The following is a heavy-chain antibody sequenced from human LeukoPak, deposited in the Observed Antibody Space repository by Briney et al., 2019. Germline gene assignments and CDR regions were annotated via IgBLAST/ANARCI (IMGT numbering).Heavy chain of an antibody. CDR3: AKEGYSSSWNADFDY. D-gene: IGHD6-13*01. Sequence: PGGSLRLSCAASRSTFSSYAMSWVRQAPGKGLEWVSAISGSGGITYYADSVKGRFTISRDNSKNTLYLQMNSLRAEDTAVYYCAKEGYSSSWNADFDYWGQGTLVIVSS. J-gene: IGHJ4*02. CDR2: ISGSGGIT. V-gene: IGHV3-23*01. CDR1: RSTFSSYA.